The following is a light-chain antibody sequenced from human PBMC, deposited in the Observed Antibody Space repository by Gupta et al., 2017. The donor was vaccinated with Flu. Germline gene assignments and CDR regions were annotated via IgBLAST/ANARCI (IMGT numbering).Light chain of an antibody. Sequence: QLMLSQSPSASASLGASVTLTCTLGGVANSDGVAWHQQRPGTGPRFLMKLHSDGSHFKGDGVPDRFSGSSSGAERYLTISDRRSEDEADYYCQSWGIGIYVFGGGTKLTVL. V-gene: IGLV4-69*01. CDR3: QSWGIGIYV. CDR1: GVANSDG. CDR2: LHSDGSH. J-gene: IGLJ2*01.